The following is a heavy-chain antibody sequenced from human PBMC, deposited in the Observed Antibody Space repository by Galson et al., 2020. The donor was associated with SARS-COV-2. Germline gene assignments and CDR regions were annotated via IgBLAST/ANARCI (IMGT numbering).Heavy chain of an antibody. CDR3: ARLGGYSGYDYVPYYYYYMDV. V-gene: IGHV1-18*01. Sequence: ASVKVSCRASGYTITSYGISWVRQAPGQEREWRVWISAYNGNTTYAQKLQGRVTMTTDTSTSTAYMELRSLRSDDTAVYYCARLGGYSGYDYVPYYYYYMDVWGKGTTVTISS. J-gene: IGHJ6*03. CDR2: ISAYNGNT. D-gene: IGHD5-12*01. CDR1: GYTITSYG.